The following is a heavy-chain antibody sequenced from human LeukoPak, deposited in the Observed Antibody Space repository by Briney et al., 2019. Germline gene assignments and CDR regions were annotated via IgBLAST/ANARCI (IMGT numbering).Heavy chain of an antibody. CDR1: GFTFSSYA. V-gene: IGHV3-23*01. J-gene: IGHJ3*02. CDR3: VRDKRFPDDVFDI. CDR2: ISASDGRT. D-gene: IGHD3-10*01. Sequence: GVSLRLSCAASGFTFSSYAVSWVRQAPGKGLEWVSAISASDGRTWYADSVRGRFTISRDNFKNTLYVQINSLRAEDTAVYYCVRDKRFPDDVFDIWGQGTLVTVSS.